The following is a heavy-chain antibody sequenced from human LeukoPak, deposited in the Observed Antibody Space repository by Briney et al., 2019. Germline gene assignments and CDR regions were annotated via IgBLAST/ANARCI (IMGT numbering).Heavy chain of an antibody. CDR2: ISGSGGST. D-gene: IGHD6-13*01. V-gene: IGHV3-23*01. J-gene: IGHJ4*02. Sequence: GGSLRLSCAASGFTSGSYAMSWVRQAPGKGLEWVSAISGSGGSTYYADSVKGRFTISRDNSKNTLYLQMNSLRAEDTAVYYCANSWKSDYLGARIAAAHGGNNHFDYWGQGTLVTVSS. CDR3: ANSWKSDYLGARIAAAHGGNNHFDY. CDR1: GFTSGSYA.